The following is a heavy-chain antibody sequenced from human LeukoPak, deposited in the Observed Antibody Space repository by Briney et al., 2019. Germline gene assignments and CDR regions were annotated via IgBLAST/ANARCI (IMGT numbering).Heavy chain of an antibody. J-gene: IGHJ6*02. V-gene: IGHV3-53*01. CDR1: GFTVSSNY. CDR3: AREYYYDSSGYGMDV. CDR2: IYSGGST. D-gene: IGHD3-22*01. Sequence: GGSLRLSCAASGFTVSSNYMSWVRQAPGKGLEWVSVIYSGGSTYYADSVKSRFTISRDNSKNTLYLQMNSLRAEDTAVYYCAREYYYDSSGYGMDVWGQGTTVTVSS.